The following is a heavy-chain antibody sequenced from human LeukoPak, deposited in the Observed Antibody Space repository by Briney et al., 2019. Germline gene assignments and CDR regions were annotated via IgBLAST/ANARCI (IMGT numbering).Heavy chain of an antibody. CDR3: AREAPYYMDV. CDR1: ALTVSSNY. Sequence: GGSLRLSCPASALTVSSNYMTCVRQAPGKGLEWVSTIYTDGNTYYPDSVKGRFTISRDNSKNTLYLQMNSLRAGDTAVYYCAREAPYYMDVWGTGTTVTVSS. J-gene: IGHJ6*03. V-gene: IGHV3-53*01. CDR2: IYTDGNT.